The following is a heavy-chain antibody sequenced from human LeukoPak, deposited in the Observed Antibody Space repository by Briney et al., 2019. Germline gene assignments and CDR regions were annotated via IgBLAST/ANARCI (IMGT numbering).Heavy chain of an antibody. Sequence: PSETLSLTCDVYGGSFSGYYWSWIRQPPGKGLEWIGEINHRDSTNYNPSLKSRVTISVDTSKNQFSLMLTSVTAADAAVYYCARGGIVVATDYWGQGTLVTVS. CDR3: ARGGIVVATDY. V-gene: IGHV4-34*01. CDR2: INHRDST. J-gene: IGHJ4*02. D-gene: IGHD6-19*01. CDR1: GGSFSGYY.